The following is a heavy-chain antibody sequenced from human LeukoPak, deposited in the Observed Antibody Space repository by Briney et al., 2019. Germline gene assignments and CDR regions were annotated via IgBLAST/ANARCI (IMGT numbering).Heavy chain of an antibody. CDR3: AKDHLNYYDSSGYYFTRGGVQH. D-gene: IGHD3-22*01. V-gene: IGHV1-8*01. CDR2: MNPNSGNT. J-gene: IGHJ1*01. Sequence: GASVKVSCKASGYTFTSYDINWVRQATGQGLEWMGWMNPNSGNTGYAQKFQGRVTMTRDTSTSTVYMELSSLRSEDTAVYYCAKDHLNYYDSSGYYFTRGGVQHWGQGTLVTVSS. CDR1: GYTFTSYD.